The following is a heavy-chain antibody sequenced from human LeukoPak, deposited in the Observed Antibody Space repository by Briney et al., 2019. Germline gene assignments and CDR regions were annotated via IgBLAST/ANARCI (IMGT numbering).Heavy chain of an antibody. V-gene: IGHV3-74*01. D-gene: IGHD3-22*01. J-gene: IGHJ4*02. CDR3: AKDRPNYHESNGHYYRPNGDY. Sequence: GGSLRLSCAASGFTFSSYWMHWVRQAPGKGLVWVSRINSDGSSTSYADSVKGRFTISRDNSKNTLYLQMSRLRAEDTAVYYCAKDRPNYHESNGHYYRPNGDYWGQGTLVTVSS. CDR2: INSDGSST. CDR1: GFTFSSYW.